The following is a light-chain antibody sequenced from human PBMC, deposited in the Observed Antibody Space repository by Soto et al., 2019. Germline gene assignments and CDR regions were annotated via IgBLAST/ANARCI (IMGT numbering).Light chain of an antibody. Sequence: EIVLTQSPGTLSLSPGERATLSCRASQSVSSTYLAWYQQKPGQAPRLLIYGASNRATGIPDRFSGSGSGTDFTLTIGRLEHEDFAVYYCQQYGGSRWTFGQGTRVDI. CDR3: QQYGGSRWT. V-gene: IGKV3-20*01. CDR1: QSVSSTY. J-gene: IGKJ1*01. CDR2: GAS.